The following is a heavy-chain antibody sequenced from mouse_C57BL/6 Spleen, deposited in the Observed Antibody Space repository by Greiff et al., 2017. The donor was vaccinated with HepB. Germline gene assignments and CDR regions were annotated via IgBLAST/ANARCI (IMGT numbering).Heavy chain of an antibody. V-gene: IGHV1-22*01. CDR3: ARSGIYYGNSEGYFDY. CDR1: GYTFTDYN. J-gene: IGHJ2*01. Sequence: EVQLQQSGPELVKPGASVKMSCKASGYTFTDYNMHWVKQSHGKSLEWIGYINPNNGGTSYNQKFKGKATLTVNKSSSTAYMELRSLTSEDSAVYYCARSGIYYGNSEGYFDYWGQGTTLTVSS. CDR2: INPNNGGT. D-gene: IGHD2-1*01.